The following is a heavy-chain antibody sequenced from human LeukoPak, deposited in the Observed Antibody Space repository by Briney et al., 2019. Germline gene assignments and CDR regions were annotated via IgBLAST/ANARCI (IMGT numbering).Heavy chain of an antibody. Sequence: SETLSLTCTVSGGSISSYYWSWIRQPPGKGLEWIGYIYYSGSTYYNPSLKSRVTISVDTSKNQFSLKLSSVTAADTAVYYCARDAIAARPIYYYMDVWGKGTTVTVSS. V-gene: IGHV4-59*12. J-gene: IGHJ6*03. CDR3: ARDAIAARPIYYYMDV. CDR2: IYYSGST. CDR1: GGSISSYY. D-gene: IGHD6-6*01.